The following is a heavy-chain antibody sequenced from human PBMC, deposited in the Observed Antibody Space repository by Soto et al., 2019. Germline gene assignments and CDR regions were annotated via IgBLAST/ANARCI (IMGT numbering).Heavy chain of an antibody. D-gene: IGHD3-22*01. V-gene: IGHV5-51*01. J-gene: IGHJ6*02. CDR1: GYSFTSYW. Sequence: GESLKISCKGSGYSFTSYWIGWVRQMPGKGLEWMGIIYPGDSDTRYSPSFQGQVTISADKSISTAYLQWSSLKASDTAMYYWASYSSGSPFDYYYGMDVWGQGTTVTVSS. CDR2: IYPGDSDT. CDR3: ASYSSGSPFDYYYGMDV.